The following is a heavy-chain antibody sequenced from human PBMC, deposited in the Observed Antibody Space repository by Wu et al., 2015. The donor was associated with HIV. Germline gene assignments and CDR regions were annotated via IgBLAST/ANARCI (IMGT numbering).Heavy chain of an antibody. J-gene: IGHJ4*02. CDR3: ARAPLDTVVVRVALTETGTLTS. Sequence: QVQLVQSGAEVKKPGASVKVSCKASGYTFTRHYIHWVRQAPGQGLEWMGIIKPSGGSTGYAQKFQGRVTMTRDTSTNIVYMELSNLRSDDTAVYYCARAPLDTVVVRVALTETGTLTSWGQGTLVTRLL. D-gene: IGHD2-2*03. CDR2: IKPSGGST. V-gene: IGHV1-46*01. CDR1: GYTFTRHY.